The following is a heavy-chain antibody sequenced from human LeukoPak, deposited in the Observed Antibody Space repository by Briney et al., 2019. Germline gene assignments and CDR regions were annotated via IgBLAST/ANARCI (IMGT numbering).Heavy chain of an antibody. D-gene: IGHD3-3*01. CDR1: GGSISSYY. V-gene: IGHV4-59*01. J-gene: IGHJ3*02. Sequence: PSETLSLTCTVSGGSISSYYWSWIRQPPGKGLEWIGYIYYSGSTNYNPSLKSRVTISVDTSKNQYSLKLSSVTASATAVYYCARAPIFGVDVDAFDIWGQGTMVTVSS. CDR3: ARAPIFGVDVDAFDI. CDR2: IYYSGST.